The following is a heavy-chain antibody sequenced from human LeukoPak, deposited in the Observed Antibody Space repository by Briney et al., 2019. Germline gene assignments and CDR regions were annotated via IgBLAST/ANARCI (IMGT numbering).Heavy chain of an antibody. V-gene: IGHV1-2*02. CDR1: GYTFTGYY. Sequence: ASVKVSCKASGYTFTGYYMHWVRQAPGQGLEWMGWINPNSGGTKYAQKFQGRVTMTRDTSITTAYMELSRLRSDDTAVYYCARELVATMVDHWGRGTLVTVSS. D-gene: IGHD5-12*01. CDR2: INPNSGGT. J-gene: IGHJ4*02. CDR3: ARELVATMVDH.